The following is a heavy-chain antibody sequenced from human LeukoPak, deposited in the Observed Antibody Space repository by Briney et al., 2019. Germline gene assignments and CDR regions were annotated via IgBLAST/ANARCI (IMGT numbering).Heavy chain of an antibody. V-gene: IGHV4-59*12. D-gene: IGHD2-21*02. J-gene: IGHJ5*02. CDR2: IYYSGST. CDR3: ARGGAYCGGDCYSGAYWFDP. Sequence: SETLSLTCTVSGGSISSYYWSWIRQPPGKGLEWIGYIYYSGSTNYNPSLKSRVTISVDTSKNQFSLKLSSVTAADTAVYYCARGGAYCGGDCYSGAYWFDPWGQGTLVTVSS. CDR1: GGSISSYY.